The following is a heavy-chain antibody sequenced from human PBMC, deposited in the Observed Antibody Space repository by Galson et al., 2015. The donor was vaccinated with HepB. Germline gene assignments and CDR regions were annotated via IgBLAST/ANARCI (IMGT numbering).Heavy chain of an antibody. D-gene: IGHD3-22*01. Sequence: SLRLSCAASGFTFSSYWMSWVRQAPGKGLEWVANIKQDGSEKYYVDSVKGRYTISRDNAKNSLYLQMNSLRAEDTAVYYCARDSPYDSSGWVDYWGQGTLVTVSS. CDR1: GFTFSSYW. CDR3: ARDSPYDSSGWVDY. J-gene: IGHJ4*02. V-gene: IGHV3-7*03. CDR2: IKQDGSEK.